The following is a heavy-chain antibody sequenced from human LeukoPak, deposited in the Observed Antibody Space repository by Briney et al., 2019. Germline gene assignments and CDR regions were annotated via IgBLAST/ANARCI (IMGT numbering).Heavy chain of an antibody. D-gene: IGHD3-9*01. CDR3: ARGYYDILTGYYFAFDI. J-gene: IGHJ3*02. CDR1: GGSISSYY. CDR2: IYTSGST. Sequence: SETLSLTCTVSGGSISSYYWSWIRQPAGKGLEWIGRIYTSGSTNYNPSLKSRVTMSVDTSKNQFSLKLSSVTAADTAVYYCARGYYDILTGYYFAFDIWGQGTMVTVSS. V-gene: IGHV4-4*07.